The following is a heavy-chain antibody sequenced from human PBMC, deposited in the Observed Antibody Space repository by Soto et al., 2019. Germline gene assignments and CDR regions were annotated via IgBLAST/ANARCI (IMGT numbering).Heavy chain of an antibody. CDR3: AKEYYYDSSGFDY. CDR1: GFTFSSYG. V-gene: IGHV3-30*18. J-gene: IGHJ4*02. D-gene: IGHD3-22*01. Sequence: GGSLRLSCAASGFTFSSYGMHWVRQAPGKGLEWVAVISYDGSNKYYADSVKGRFTISRDNSKNTLYLQMNSLRAEDTAVYYCAKEYYYDSSGFDYWGQGTLVTVSS. CDR2: ISYDGSNK.